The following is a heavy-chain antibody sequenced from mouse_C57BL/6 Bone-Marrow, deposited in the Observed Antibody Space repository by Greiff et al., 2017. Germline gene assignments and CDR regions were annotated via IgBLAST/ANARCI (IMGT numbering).Heavy chain of an antibody. CDR2: ISSGGSYT. D-gene: IGHD1-1*01. CDR1: GFTFSSYG. V-gene: IGHV5-6*01. Sequence: EVKLVESGGDLVKPGGSLKLSCAASGFTFSSYGLSWVRQTPDKRLERVATISSGGSYTYYPDSVKGRFTISRDNAKNTLYLQMSSLKSEDTAMYYCARKDYYGSSAWFAYWGQGTLVTVSA. CDR3: ARKDYYGSSAWFAY. J-gene: IGHJ3*01.